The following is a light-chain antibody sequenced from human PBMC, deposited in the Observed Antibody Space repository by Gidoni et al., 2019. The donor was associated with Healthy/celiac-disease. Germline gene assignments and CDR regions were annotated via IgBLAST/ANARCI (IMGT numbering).Light chain of an antibody. CDR1: QSISSW. CDR2: KAS. V-gene: IGKV1-5*03. CDR3: QQYNSYSRV. J-gene: IGKJ2*01. Sequence: DIQMTQSPSTLSASVGDRVTITCRASQSISSWLAWYQQKPGKAPKLLIYKASSLESGVPSRFSGSGSGTEFTLTISSLQHDDFATYYCQQYNSYSRVFGQGTKLEIK.